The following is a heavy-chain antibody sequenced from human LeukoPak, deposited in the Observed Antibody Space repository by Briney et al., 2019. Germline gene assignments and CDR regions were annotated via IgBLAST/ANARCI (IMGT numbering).Heavy chain of an antibody. CDR2: IYYSGST. D-gene: IGHD2/OR15-2a*01. V-gene: IGHV4-59*03. J-gene: IGHJ4*02. CDR1: GGSISSYY. CDR3: AARRLYYFDY. Sequence: SXXLSLTCTVSGGSISSYYWSWIRQPPGKGLEWIGYIYYSGSTNYNPSLKSRVTISVDTSKNQFSLKLSSVTAADTAVYYCAARRLYYFDYWGQGTLVTVSS.